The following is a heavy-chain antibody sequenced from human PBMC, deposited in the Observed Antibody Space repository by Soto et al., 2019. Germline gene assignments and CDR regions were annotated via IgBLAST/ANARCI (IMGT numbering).Heavy chain of an antibody. Sequence: GESLKISCKGSGYSFTSYWIGWVRQMPGKGLEWMGIIYPGDSDTRYSPSFQGQATISADKSISTAYLQWSSLKASDTAMYYCARQGARNTAMVTYYYYGMDVWGQGTTVTVSS. CDR2: IYPGDSDT. D-gene: IGHD5-18*01. J-gene: IGHJ6*02. CDR1: GYSFTSYW. V-gene: IGHV5-51*01. CDR3: ARQGARNTAMVTYYYYGMDV.